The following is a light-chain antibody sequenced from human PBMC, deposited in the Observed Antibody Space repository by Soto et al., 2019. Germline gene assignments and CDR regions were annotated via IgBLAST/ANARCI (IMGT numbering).Light chain of an antibody. Sequence: DIVMTQSPLSLPVTPGEPASISCRSSQSLLHSNGYNYLNWYLQKPGQSPQLLIYLGSNWASGVPDRFSGSGSGTDFTLQISRVEAEDVGVYYCMQALQTPYTFGQGTKLEIK. CDR1: QSLLHSNGYNY. V-gene: IGKV2-28*01. CDR2: LGS. J-gene: IGKJ2*01. CDR3: MQALQTPYT.